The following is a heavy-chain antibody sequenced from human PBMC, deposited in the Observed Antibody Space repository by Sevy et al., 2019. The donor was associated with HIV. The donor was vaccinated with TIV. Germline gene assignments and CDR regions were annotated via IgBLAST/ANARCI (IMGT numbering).Heavy chain of an antibody. D-gene: IGHD3-3*01. V-gene: IGHV3-33*01. CDR1: GFTFSNYA. J-gene: IGHJ4*02. Sequence: GGSLRLSCAATGFTFSNYAMHWVRQAPGKGMEWVAIIWSDGAYQYHGDSVKGRFTISRDNSKNTLYLQMNKVRVEDTVVYDCTSGGYYEDDAASYALDSWGQGTLVTVSS. CDR2: IWSDGAYQ. CDR3: TSGGYYEDDAASYALDS.